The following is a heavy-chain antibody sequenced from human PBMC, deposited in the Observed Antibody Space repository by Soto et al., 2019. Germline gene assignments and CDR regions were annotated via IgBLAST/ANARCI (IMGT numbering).Heavy chain of an antibody. Sequence: PGGSLRLSCAASGFTFSSYGMHWVRQAPGKGLEWVAVISYDGSNKYYSDSVKGRFTISRDNSKNTLYLQMNSLRAEDTAVYYCAKQGVATDNDYFDYWGQGTLVTVSS. CDR1: GFTFSSYG. CDR2: ISYDGSNK. V-gene: IGHV3-30*18. CDR3: AKQGVATDNDYFDY. D-gene: IGHD5-12*01. J-gene: IGHJ4*02.